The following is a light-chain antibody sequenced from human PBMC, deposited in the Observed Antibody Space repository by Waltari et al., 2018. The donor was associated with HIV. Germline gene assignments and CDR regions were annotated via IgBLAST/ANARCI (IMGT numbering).Light chain of an antibody. V-gene: IGLV2-23*01. CDR3: CSYGGSSTWV. CDR2: EAV. CDR1: IRHVGNYNL. Sequence: QSALTPPASVSGPPGQSITISSTGTIRHVGNYNLVSWYQQYPGKAPKLVIEEAVKRPSGVANRISASKSGNTASLTISGLQAEDEADYYCCSYGGSSTWVFGGGTKLTVL. J-gene: IGLJ3*02.